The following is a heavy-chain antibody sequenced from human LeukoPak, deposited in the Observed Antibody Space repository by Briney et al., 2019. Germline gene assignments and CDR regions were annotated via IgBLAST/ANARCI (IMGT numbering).Heavy chain of an antibody. CDR1: GFAFSSYT. CDR2: ISTSSSYI. D-gene: IGHD3-10*01. V-gene: IGHV3-21*04. Sequence: GGSLRLSCAASGFAFSSYTMNWVRQAPGKGLEWVSFISTSSSYIYYADSVKGRFTISRDNSKNTLYLQMNSLRAEDTAVYYCARTYGSGSYGHFDYWGQGTLVTVSS. J-gene: IGHJ4*02. CDR3: ARTYGSGSYGHFDY.